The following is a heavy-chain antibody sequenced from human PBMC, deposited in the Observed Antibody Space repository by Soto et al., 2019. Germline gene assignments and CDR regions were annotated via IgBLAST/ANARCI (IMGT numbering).Heavy chain of an antibody. CDR1: GGSISSYY. CDR3: ARRVAVAANYYYYYGMDV. D-gene: IGHD6-19*01. Sequence: PSETLSLTCTVSGGSISSYYWSWIRQPPGKGLEWIGYIYYSGSTNYNPSLKSRVTITVDTTKNQYSLKLSSVTAADTAVYYCARRVAVAANYYYYYGMDVWGQGTTVTVSS. V-gene: IGHV4-59*01. CDR2: IYYSGST. J-gene: IGHJ6*02.